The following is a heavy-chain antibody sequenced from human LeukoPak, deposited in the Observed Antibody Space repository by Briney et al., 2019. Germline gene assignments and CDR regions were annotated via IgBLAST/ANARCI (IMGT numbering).Heavy chain of an antibody. Sequence: SQTLSLTCTVSGGSISSGSYYWSWIRQPAGNGLEWIGRIYTSGSTNYNPSLKSRVTISVDTSKNQFSLKLSSVTAADTAVYYCARERVWRYCGGDSCGWFDPWGQGTLVTVSS. J-gene: IGHJ5*02. CDR1: GGSISSGSYY. CDR2: IYTSGST. D-gene: IGHD2-21*02. CDR3: ARERVWRYCGGDSCGWFDP. V-gene: IGHV4-61*02.